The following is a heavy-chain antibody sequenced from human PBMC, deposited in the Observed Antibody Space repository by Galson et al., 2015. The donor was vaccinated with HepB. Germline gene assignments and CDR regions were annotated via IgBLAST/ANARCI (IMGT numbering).Heavy chain of an antibody. CDR1: GFTFSNYN. CDR3: ARLYCSGGRCRTPISNWFDP. Sequence: SLRLSCAASGFTFSNYNMNWVRQAPGKGLEWVSYISNTGSTIYYADSVKGRFTISRDSAKNSLYLQMNSLRAEDTAVYYCARLYCSGGRCRTPISNWFDPWGQGTLVTVSS. CDR2: ISNTGSTI. J-gene: IGHJ5*02. D-gene: IGHD2-15*01. V-gene: IGHV3-48*01.